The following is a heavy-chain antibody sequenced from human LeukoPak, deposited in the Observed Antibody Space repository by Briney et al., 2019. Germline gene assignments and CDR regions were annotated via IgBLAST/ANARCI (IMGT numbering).Heavy chain of an antibody. Sequence: GASVTVSCKASGYTFTSYGISWVRQAPGPGLEWMGWISAYNGNTNYAQKLQGRVTMTTDTSTSTAYMELGDLRADGQAVYVFVRDRCSGGSCYEDYWGQGTLVTVSS. J-gene: IGHJ4*02. V-gene: IGHV1-18*01. CDR3: VRDRCSGGSCYEDY. D-gene: IGHD2-15*01. CDR2: ISAYNGNT. CDR1: GYTFTSYG.